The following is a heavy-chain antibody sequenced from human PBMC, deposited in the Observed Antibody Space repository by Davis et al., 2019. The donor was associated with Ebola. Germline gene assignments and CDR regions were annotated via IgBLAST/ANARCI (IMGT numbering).Heavy chain of an antibody. CDR2: IKQDGSEK. J-gene: IGHJ4*02. CDR3: AREGIAAAPDY. Sequence: GESLKISCAASGFTFSSYWMSWVRQAPGKGLEWVANIKQDGSEKYYVDSVKGRFTISRDNAKNSLYLQMNSLRAEDTAVYYCAREGIAAAPDYWGQGTLVTVSS. CDR1: GFTFSSYW. V-gene: IGHV3-7*01. D-gene: IGHD6-13*01.